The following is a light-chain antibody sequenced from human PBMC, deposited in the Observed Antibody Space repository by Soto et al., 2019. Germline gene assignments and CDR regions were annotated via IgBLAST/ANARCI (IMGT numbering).Light chain of an antibody. Sequence: EIVMTQSPATLSVFPGERAILSCRASQSVSSNLAWYQQKPGLAPRLLMYGAFTRATGIPARFSGSGSGTEFTLTISSLQAEDFVVYYCQQYIDWPYTFGQGTKLEIK. CDR2: GAF. CDR1: QSVSSN. CDR3: QQYIDWPYT. J-gene: IGKJ2*01. V-gene: IGKV3-15*01.